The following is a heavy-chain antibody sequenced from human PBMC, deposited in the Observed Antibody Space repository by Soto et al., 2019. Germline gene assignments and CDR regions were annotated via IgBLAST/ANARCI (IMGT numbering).Heavy chain of an antibody. Sequence: SETLSLTCTVSGGSISSSSYYWGWIRQPPGKGLEWIGSIYYSGSTYYNPSLKRRVTISVDTSKNQFSLKLSSVTAADTAVYYCARQEYDFWSGYYRGFFDYWGQGTLVTVSS. CDR3: ARQEYDFWSGYYRGFFDY. D-gene: IGHD3-3*01. V-gene: IGHV4-39*01. CDR1: GGSISSSSYY. CDR2: IYYSGST. J-gene: IGHJ4*02.